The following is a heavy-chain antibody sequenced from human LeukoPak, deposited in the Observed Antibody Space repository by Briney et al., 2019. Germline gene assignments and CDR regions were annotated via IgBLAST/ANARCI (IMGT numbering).Heavy chain of an antibody. CDR1: GESFSAYY. CDR3: ARVTGYMIEDYFDY. J-gene: IGHJ4*02. D-gene: IGHD3-22*01. V-gene: IGHV4-59*01. CDR2: IYYSGST. Sequence: SETLSLTCAVYGESFSAYYLNWIRQPPGKGLEWIGYIYYSGSTNYNPSLKSRVTISVDTSKNQFSLRLSSVTAADTAVYYCARVTGYMIEDYFDYWGQGTLVTVSS.